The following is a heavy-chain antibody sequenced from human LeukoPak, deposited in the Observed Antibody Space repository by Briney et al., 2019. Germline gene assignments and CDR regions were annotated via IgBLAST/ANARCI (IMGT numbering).Heavy chain of an antibody. CDR1: GFTFSNYN. D-gene: IGHD5-18*01. CDR2: ISTSSNI. V-gene: IGHV3-48*02. J-gene: IGHJ4*02. Sequence: GGSLRLSCVASGFTFSNYNINWVRQAPGKGLEWISYISTSSNIHYADSVKGRFTISRDNAKNSLYLQMNSLRDEDTAVYYCARAVSGYIYGYGYWGQGTLVTVSS. CDR3: ARAVSGYIYGYGY.